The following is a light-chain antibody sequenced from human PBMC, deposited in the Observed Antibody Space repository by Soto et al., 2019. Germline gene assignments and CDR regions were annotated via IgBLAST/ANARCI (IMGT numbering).Light chain of an antibody. V-gene: IGLV2-14*03. CDR2: DVS. CDR3: SSYTTSNTRQIV. J-gene: IGLJ1*01. CDR1: SSDVGGYNY. Sequence: QSVLTQPASVSGSPGQSITISCTGTSSDVGGYNYVSWYQHHPGKAPKLMIFDVSTRPSGVSNRFSGSKSGNTASLTISGLQSEDEADYYCSSYTTSNTRQIVFGTGTKLTVL.